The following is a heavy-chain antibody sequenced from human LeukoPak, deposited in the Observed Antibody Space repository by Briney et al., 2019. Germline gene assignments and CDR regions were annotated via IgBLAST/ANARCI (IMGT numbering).Heavy chain of an antibody. V-gene: IGHV4-59*01. CDR3: ARILGSGDYYYYYMDV. CDR2: VDHTGST. Sequence: PSETLSLTCSVSDDSITMYYWTWIRQPPGKGLEWIGYVDHTGSTNFNPSLNGRVSISRDTTKNLFSLRLRSVTAADTAVYYCARILGSGDYYYYYMDVWGKGTTVTISS. CDR1: DDSITMYY. D-gene: IGHD3-10*01. J-gene: IGHJ6*03.